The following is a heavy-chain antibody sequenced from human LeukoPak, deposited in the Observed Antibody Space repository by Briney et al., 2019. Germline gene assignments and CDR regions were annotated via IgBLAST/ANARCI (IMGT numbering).Heavy chain of an antibody. CDR3: ARDVLRFLEWSYNWFDP. J-gene: IGHJ5*02. D-gene: IGHD3-3*01. Sequence: SSETLSLTCTVSGGSISSYYWSWIRQPPGKGLEWIGYIYYTGSTNYNPSLKSRVTISVDTSKNQFSLKLSSVTAADTAVYYCARDVLRFLEWSYNWFDPWGQGTLVTVSS. V-gene: IGHV4-59*12. CDR1: GGSISSYY. CDR2: IYYTGST.